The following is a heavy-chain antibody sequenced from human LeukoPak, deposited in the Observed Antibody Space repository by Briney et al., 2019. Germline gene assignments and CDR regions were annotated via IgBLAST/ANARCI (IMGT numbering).Heavy chain of an antibody. D-gene: IGHD2-2*01. CDR3: ARGSQIVVVPAAMNY. CDR2: ISYDGSNK. CDR1: GFTFSSYA. Sequence: GGSLRLSCAASGFTFSSYAMHWVRQAPGKGPEWVAVISYDGSNKYYADSVKGRFTISRDNSKNTLYLQMNSLRAEDTAVYYCARGSQIVVVPAAMNYWGQGTLVTVSS. V-gene: IGHV3-30-3*01. J-gene: IGHJ4*02.